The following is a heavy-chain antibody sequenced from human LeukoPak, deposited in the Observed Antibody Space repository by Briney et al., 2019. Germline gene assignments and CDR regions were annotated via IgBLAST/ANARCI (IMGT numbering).Heavy chain of an antibody. J-gene: IGHJ3*02. CDR3: ARRMRGDAFDI. Sequence: GASVKVSCKASGYTLTSYDINWVRQATGQGLEWMGWMNPNSGNTGYAQKFQGRVTITRNTSISTAYMELSSLRSEDTAVYYCARRMRGDAFDIWGQGTMVTVSS. CDR1: GYTLTSYD. V-gene: IGHV1-8*03. D-gene: IGHD2/OR15-2a*01. CDR2: MNPNSGNT.